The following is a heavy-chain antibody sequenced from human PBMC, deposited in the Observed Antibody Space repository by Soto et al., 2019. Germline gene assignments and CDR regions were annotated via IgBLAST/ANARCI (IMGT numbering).Heavy chain of an antibody. Sequence: GGSLRLSCAASGFTFSSYAMTWVRQAPGKGLEWVSSISFSDGGTYYADSVKGRLTISRDNSKNTLFLQMNSLRVEDTAVYYCVKDVRILGPRYFDLWGRGTLVTVSS. V-gene: IGHV3-23*01. CDR3: VKDVRILGPRYFDL. D-gene: IGHD2-15*01. J-gene: IGHJ2*01. CDR2: ISFSDGGT. CDR1: GFTFSSYA.